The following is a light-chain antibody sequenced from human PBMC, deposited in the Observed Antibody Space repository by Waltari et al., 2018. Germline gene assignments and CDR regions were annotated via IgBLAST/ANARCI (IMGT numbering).Light chain of an antibody. CDR3: SSYTSSSTWV. J-gene: IGLJ3*02. CDR2: DVS. V-gene: IGLV2-14*01. CDR1: SSDVGGYNY. Sequence: QSALTQPASVSGSPGQSITISCTGTSSDVGGYNYVPWYQQHPGKAPKLTIYDVSKRPSGVSNRFSGSKSGNTASLTISGLQAEDEADYYCSSYTSSSTWVFGGGTKLTVL.